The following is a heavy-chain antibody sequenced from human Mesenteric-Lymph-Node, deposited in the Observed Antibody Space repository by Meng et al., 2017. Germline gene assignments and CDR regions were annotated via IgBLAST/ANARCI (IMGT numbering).Heavy chain of an antibody. CDR1: GGSFSGYY. Sequence: SETLSLTCAVYGGSFSGYYWSWIRQPPGKGLEWIGEINHSGSTNYNPSLKSRVTISVDTSKNQFSLKLSSVTAADTAVYYCARGWSLLDKTDYWGQGTLVTVSS. J-gene: IGHJ4*02. V-gene: IGHV4-34*01. D-gene: IGHD2-15*01. CDR2: INHSGST. CDR3: ARGWSLLDKTDY.